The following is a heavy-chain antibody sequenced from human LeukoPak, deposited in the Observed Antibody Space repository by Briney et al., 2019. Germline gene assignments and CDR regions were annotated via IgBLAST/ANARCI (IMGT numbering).Heavy chain of an antibody. D-gene: IGHD5-12*01. CDR3: ASLPARSDGYNYR. J-gene: IGHJ4*02. CDR2: ISSSSSYI. CDR1: GFTFSSYS. Sequence: GGSLRLSCAASGFTFSSYSMTWVRQAPGKGLEWVSSISSSSSYIYYADSVKGRFTISRDNAKNSLYLQMNSLRAEDTAVYYCASLPARSDGYNYRWGQGTLVTVSS. V-gene: IGHV3-21*01.